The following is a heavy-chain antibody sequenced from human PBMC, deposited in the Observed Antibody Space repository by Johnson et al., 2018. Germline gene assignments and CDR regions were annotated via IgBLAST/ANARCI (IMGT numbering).Heavy chain of an antibody. CDR1: GFTFSTYG. D-gene: IGHD2-8*01. V-gene: IGHV3-30*02. CDR2: IWYDGSNK. CDR3: AKDRGPMIYAEDNHYYYAMDV. J-gene: IGHJ6*02. Sequence: VQLVESGGGVVQPGRSLRLSCAASGFTFSTYGMHWVRQTPGEGLEWVAFIWYDGSNKYYADAVKGRFPIPRDNFKNTLYLQMNSLRAEDIAVDYCAKDRGPMIYAEDNHYYYAMDVWGQGTTVTVSS.